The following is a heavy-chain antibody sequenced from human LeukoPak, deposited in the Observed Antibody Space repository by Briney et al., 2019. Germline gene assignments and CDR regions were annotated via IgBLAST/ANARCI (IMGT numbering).Heavy chain of an antibody. J-gene: IGHJ6*03. CDR2: IYYSGGT. CDR3: ARTSHYYDSGGVGYYMDV. V-gene: IGHV4-61*05. Sequence: PSETLSLTCTVSGGSISSSSYYWSWIRQPPGKGLEWIGCIYYSGGTNYNPSLKSRVAISVDTSKNQFSLRLSSVTAADTAVYYCARTSHYYDSGGVGYYMDVWGKGTTVTVSS. CDR1: GGSISSSSYY. D-gene: IGHD3-22*01.